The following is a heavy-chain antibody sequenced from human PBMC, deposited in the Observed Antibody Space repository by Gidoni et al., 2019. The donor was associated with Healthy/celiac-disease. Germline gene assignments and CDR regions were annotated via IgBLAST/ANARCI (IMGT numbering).Heavy chain of an antibody. Sequence: QVQLQQVSAELWKPSETLSLTCAVYGGSCSGDYWRWTRQHPGKGLYWMGEINHSGSTNYNPSLKSRVTISVDTSKNQFSLKLSSVTAADTAVYYCAIARGYSYDLSWFDPWGQGTLVTVSS. D-gene: IGHD5-18*01. CDR1: GGSCSGDY. CDR3: AIARGYSYDLSWFDP. J-gene: IGHJ5*02. CDR2: INHSGST. V-gene: IGHV4-34*01.